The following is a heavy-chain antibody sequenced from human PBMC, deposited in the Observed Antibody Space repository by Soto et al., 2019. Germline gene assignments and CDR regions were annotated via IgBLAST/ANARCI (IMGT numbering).Heavy chain of an antibody. Sequence: PGGSLRLSCAASGFTFSDYYMSWIRQAPGKGLEWVSYISSSGSTIYYADSVKGRFTISRDNAKNSLYLQMNSLRAEDTAVYYCARESSWNYDRVPNPDAFDIWGQGTMVTVSS. CDR3: ARESSWNYDRVPNPDAFDI. V-gene: IGHV3-11*01. D-gene: IGHD1-7*01. CDR1: GFTFSDYY. CDR2: ISSSGSTI. J-gene: IGHJ3*02.